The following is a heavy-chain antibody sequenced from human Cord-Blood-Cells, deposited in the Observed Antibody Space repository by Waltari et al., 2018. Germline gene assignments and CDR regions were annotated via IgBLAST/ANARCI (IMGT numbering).Heavy chain of an antibody. CDR3: ARVLDYDILTGYYFDY. V-gene: IGHV3-21*01. D-gene: IGHD3-9*01. J-gene: IGHJ4*02. CDR1: GFTFSSHS. CDR2: ISSSSSYI. Sequence: EVQLVESGGGLVKPGGSLRLSCAASGFTFSSHSMNRVRQAPGKGLEWVSSISSSSSYIYYADSVKGRFTISRDNAKNSLYLQMNSLRAEDTAVYYCARVLDYDILTGYYFDYWGQGTLVTVSS.